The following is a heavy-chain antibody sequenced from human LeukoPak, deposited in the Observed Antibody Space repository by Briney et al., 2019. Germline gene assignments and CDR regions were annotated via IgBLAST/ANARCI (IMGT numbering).Heavy chain of an antibody. J-gene: IGHJ6*03. D-gene: IGHD6-13*01. CDR1: GYTFSTYY. Sequence: ASVKVSCKASGYTFSTYYMHWVRQAPGQGLEWMGWISAYNGNTNYAQKLQGRVTMTTDTSTSTAYMELRSLRSDDTAVYYCARVGSSSLYEPYYYYMDVWGKGTTVTISS. V-gene: IGHV1-18*04. CDR2: ISAYNGNT. CDR3: ARVGSSSLYEPYYYYMDV.